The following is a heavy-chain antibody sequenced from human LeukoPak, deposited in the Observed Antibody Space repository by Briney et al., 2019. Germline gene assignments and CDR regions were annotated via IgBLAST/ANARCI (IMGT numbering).Heavy chain of an antibody. J-gene: IGHJ4*02. V-gene: IGHV3-30*14. CDR1: GFTFSRYA. CDR2: ISYDANIGSNK. D-gene: IGHD1-7*01. CDR3: ARAQTGTALILEF. Sequence: GRSLRLSCATSGFTFSRYAMHWVRQAPGKGLEWVALISYDANIGSNKYYADSVKGRFTISRDNSKNALHLQMNSLRAEDTAVYYCARAQTGTALILEFWGQGTLVTVSS.